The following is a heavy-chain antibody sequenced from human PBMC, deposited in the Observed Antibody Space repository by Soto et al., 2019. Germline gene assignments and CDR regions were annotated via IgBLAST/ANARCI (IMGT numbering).Heavy chain of an antibody. Sequence: GGSLRLSCAASGFTFSSYGMHWVRQAPGKGLEWVAVISYDGSNKYYADSVKGRFTISRDNSKNTLYLQMNSLRAEDTAVYYCAKQLAGRDYYYYGMDVWGQGTTVTVSS. J-gene: IGHJ6*02. CDR2: ISYDGSNK. CDR3: AKQLAGRDYYYYGMDV. V-gene: IGHV3-30*18. D-gene: IGHD6-19*01. CDR1: GFTFSSYG.